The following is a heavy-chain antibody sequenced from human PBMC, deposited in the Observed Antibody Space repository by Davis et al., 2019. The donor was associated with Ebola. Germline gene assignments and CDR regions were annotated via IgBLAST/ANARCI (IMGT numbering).Heavy chain of an antibody. CDR1: GYTFTSYY. CDR3: ARGVTVTSHYYYYGMDV. J-gene: IGHJ6*02. Sequence: AASVKVSCKASGYTFTSYYMHWVRQAPGQGLEWMGIINPSGGSTSYARKFQGRVTMTRDTSTSTVYMELSSLRSEDTAVYYCARGVTVTSHYYYYGMDVWGQGTTVTVPS. D-gene: IGHD4-17*01. V-gene: IGHV1-46*01. CDR2: INPSGGST.